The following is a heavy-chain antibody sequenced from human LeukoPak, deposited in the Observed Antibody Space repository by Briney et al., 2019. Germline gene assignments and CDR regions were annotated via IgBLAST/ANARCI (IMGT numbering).Heavy chain of an antibody. J-gene: IGHJ4*02. CDR2: IKPDGSST. CDR1: GFAFSSYW. CDR3: TTLYGDSLDY. Sequence: GGSLRLSCVASGFAFSSYWMYWVRQVAGKGLVWVSRIKPDGSSTDYADSVKGRFTISRDNAKNTLYLQMNSLRAEDTAVYYCTTLYGDSLDYWGQGTLVTVSS. D-gene: IGHD2-21*02. V-gene: IGHV3-74*01.